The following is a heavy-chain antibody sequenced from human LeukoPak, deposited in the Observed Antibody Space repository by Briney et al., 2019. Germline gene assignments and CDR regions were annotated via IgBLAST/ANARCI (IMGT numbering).Heavy chain of an antibody. CDR1: GGSISSGGYY. J-gene: IGHJ4*02. V-gene: IGHV4-31*03. CDR3: ARAYDSSGYYLDY. Sequence: SETLSLTCTVSGGSISSGGYYWSWIRQHPGKGLEWIGYIYYSGSTYYNPSLKSRVTISVDTSKHQFSLKLSSVTAADTAVYYCARAYDSSGYYLDYWGQGTLVTVSS. D-gene: IGHD3-22*01. CDR2: IYYSGST.